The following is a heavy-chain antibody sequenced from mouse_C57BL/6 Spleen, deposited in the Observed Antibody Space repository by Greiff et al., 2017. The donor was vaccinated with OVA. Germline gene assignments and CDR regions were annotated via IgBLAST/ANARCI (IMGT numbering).Heavy chain of an antibody. CDR1: GYTFTSYW. V-gene: IGHV1-55*01. Sequence: QVQLQQPGAELVKPGASVKMSCKASGYTFTSYWITWVKQRPGQGLEWIGDIYPGSGSTNYNEKFKSKATLTVDTSSSTAYMQLSSLTSEDSAVYYRARSGDSSGPAWFAYWGQGTLVTVSA. D-gene: IGHD3-2*02. J-gene: IGHJ3*01. CDR3: ARSGDSSGPAWFAY. CDR2: IYPGSGST.